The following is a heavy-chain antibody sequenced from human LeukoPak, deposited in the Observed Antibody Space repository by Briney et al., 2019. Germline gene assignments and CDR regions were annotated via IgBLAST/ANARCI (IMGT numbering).Heavy chain of an antibody. V-gene: IGHV3-30-3*01. CDR2: ISYDGSNK. CDR3: AREVGGDYVFDY. Sequence: GRSLRLSCAASGFTFSSYTMHWVRQAPGKGLEWVAVISYDGSNKYYADSVKGRFTISRDNSKNTLFLQMNSLTTEDTAVYYCAREVGGDYVFDYWGQGTLVTVSS. CDR1: GFTFSSYT. D-gene: IGHD4-17*01. J-gene: IGHJ4*02.